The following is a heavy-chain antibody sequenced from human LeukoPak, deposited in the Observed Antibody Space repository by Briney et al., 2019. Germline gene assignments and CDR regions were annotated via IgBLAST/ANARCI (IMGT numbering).Heavy chain of an antibody. CDR1: GDSFSGYY. J-gene: IGHJ6*03. CDR3: ARRVSYYYFYMDV. V-gene: IGHV4-34*01. Sequence: SETLSLTCGVSGDSFSGYYWSWVRQSPGKGREWMAEINDSGSTNFNPSLNSRLRISLDASKNQFSLTLSSVTAADTAVYYCARRVSYYYFYMDVWGNGTTVTVSS. CDR2: INDSGST.